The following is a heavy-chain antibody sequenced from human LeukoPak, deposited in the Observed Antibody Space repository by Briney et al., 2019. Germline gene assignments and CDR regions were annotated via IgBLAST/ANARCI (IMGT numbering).Heavy chain of an antibody. CDR1: GFTFSSYW. D-gene: IGHD6-13*01. Sequence: PGGSLRLSCAASGFTFSSYWMSWVRQAPGKGLEWVATIKQDGSEEYYVDSVKGRFAISRDDAKSSLYLQMNSLRAEDTAVYYCTRGGYTSSYFWVHWGQGTLVTVSS. CDR2: IKQDGSEE. CDR3: TRGGYTSSYFWVH. J-gene: IGHJ4*02. V-gene: IGHV3-7*01.